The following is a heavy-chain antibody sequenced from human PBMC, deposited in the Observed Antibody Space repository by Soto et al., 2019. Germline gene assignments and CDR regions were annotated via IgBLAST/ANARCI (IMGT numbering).Heavy chain of an antibody. V-gene: IGHV4-39*07. CDR2: VYYSGST. D-gene: IGHD3-10*02. CDR1: GGAVGSSSYY. J-gene: IGHJ4*02. CDR3: ARVFGDGYKIFFDY. Sequence: SETLSLTCTVSGGAVGSSSYYWGWIRQPPGKGLEWIGSVYYSGSTYDNPSLKGRVTMSVDSSKNQISLKLSSVTAADTAVYYCARVFGDGYKIFFDYWGQGTLVTVSA.